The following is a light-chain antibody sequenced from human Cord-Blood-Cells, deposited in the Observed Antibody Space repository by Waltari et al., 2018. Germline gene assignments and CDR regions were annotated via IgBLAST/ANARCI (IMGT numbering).Light chain of an antibody. Sequence: QSALTQPPSASGSPGQSVTISCTGTSSDVGGYNYVSGYQQHPGKAPKLMIYEVSKRPSGVPERFSGSKSGNTASLTVSGLQAEDEADYYCSSYAGSNNFVFGTGTKVTVL. J-gene: IGLJ1*01. V-gene: IGLV2-8*01. CDR3: SSYAGSNNFV. CDR1: SSDVGGYNY. CDR2: EVS.